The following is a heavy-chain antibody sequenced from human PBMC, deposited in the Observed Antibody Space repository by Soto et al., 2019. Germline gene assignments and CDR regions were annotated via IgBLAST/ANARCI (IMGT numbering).Heavy chain of an antibody. CDR1: KFTSWSIP. CDR3: AKYAGNYYHYYYMDV. Sequence: EVQLLESGGGLVQPGGSRSLSWAAPKFTSWSIPLSWVRQAPGEGLEWVSGISGTGDSTYYADSVKGRFTVSRDNSKNTLYLQMHSLRAEDTAVYYCAKYAGNYYHYYYMDVWGKGTTVTVSS. CDR2: ISGTGDST. J-gene: IGHJ6*03. V-gene: IGHV3-23*01. D-gene: IGHD6-13*01.